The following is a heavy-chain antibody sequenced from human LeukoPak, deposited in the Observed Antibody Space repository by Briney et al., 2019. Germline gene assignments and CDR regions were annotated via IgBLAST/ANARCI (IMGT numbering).Heavy chain of an antibody. V-gene: IGHV3-11*01. CDR1: GFTFSDYY. CDR2: ISSSGSTI. Sequence: SGGSLRLSCAASGFTFSDYYMSWIRQAPGKGLEWVSYISSSGSTIYYADSVKGRFTISRDNAKNSLYLQMNSLRAEDTAVYYCARDLEVEEQLFYFDYWGQGTLVTVSS. J-gene: IGHJ4*02. D-gene: IGHD6-6*01. CDR3: ARDLEVEEQLFYFDY.